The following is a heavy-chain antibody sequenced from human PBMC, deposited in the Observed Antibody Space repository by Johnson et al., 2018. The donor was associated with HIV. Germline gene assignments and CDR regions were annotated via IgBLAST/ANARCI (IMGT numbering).Heavy chain of an antibody. CDR2: IWYDGSNK. V-gene: IGHV3-33*06. CDR1: GFTFSSYA. J-gene: IGHJ3*02. CDR3: AKDRVLIWFGEPPDAFDI. D-gene: IGHD3-10*01. Sequence: QVQLVESGGGVVQPGRSLRLSCAASGFTFSSYAMHWVRQAPGKGLEWVAVIWYDGSNKYYADSVKGRFTISRDNSKNTLYLQMNSLRAEDTAVYYCAKDRVLIWFGEPPDAFDIWGQGTMVTVSS.